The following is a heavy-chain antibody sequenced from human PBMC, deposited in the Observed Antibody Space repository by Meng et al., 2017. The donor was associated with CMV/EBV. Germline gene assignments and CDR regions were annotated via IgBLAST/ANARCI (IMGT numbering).Heavy chain of an antibody. D-gene: IGHD6-13*01. CDR1: GGTFSSYA. V-gene: IGHV1-69*05. Sequence: SAKVSCKASGGTFSSYAISWVRQAPGQGLEWMGGIIPIFGTANYAQKFQSRVTITTDESTSTAYMELSSLRSEDTAVYYCARTPQIAAAGGQYAFDIWGQGTMVTVSS. CDR3: ARTPQIAAAGGQYAFDI. CDR2: IIPIFGTA. J-gene: IGHJ3*02.